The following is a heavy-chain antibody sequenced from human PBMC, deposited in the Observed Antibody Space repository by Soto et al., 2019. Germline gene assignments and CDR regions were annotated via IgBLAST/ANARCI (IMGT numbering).Heavy chain of an antibody. D-gene: IGHD2-15*01. V-gene: IGHV4-30-4*01. CDR1: GGSISSGDYY. CDR3: ARVVVVVAATPEMGFDY. CDR2: IYYSGST. Sequence: SETLSLTCTVSGGSISSGDYYWSWIRQPPGKGLEWIGYIYYSGSTYYNPSLKSRVTISVDTSKNQFSLKLSSVTAADTAVYYCARVVVVVAATPEMGFDYWGQGTLVTVSS. J-gene: IGHJ4*02.